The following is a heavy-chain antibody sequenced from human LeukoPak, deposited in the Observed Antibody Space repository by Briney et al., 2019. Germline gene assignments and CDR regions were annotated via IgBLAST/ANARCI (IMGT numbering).Heavy chain of an antibody. CDR3: AKAVASGRSFDY. D-gene: IGHD6-19*01. V-gene: IGHV3-23*01. J-gene: IGHJ4*02. CDR2: ISGNGTYI. Sequence: PGGSLRLSCAPSGFTFTIYAMSWVRHAPGGGLEGVSAISGNGTYIYYADSVRGRFTVSRDNSKNTLYLQMNSLRGEDTAVYYCAKAVASGRSFDYWAQGTLVTVSS. CDR1: GFTFTIYA.